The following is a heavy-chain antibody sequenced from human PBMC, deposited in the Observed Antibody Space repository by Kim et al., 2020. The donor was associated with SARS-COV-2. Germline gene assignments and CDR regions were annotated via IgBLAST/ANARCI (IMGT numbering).Heavy chain of an antibody. V-gene: IGHV4-39*01. J-gene: IGHJ6*02. CDR2: IYYSGST. CDR1: GGSISSSSYY. D-gene: IGHD3-9*01. Sequence: SETLSLTCTVSGGSISSSSYYWGWIRQPPGKGLEWIGSIYYSGSTYYNPSLKSRVTISVDTSKNQFSLKLSSVTAADTAVYYCARVLTSLYYYYGMDVWGQGTTVTVSS. CDR3: ARVLTSLYYYYGMDV.